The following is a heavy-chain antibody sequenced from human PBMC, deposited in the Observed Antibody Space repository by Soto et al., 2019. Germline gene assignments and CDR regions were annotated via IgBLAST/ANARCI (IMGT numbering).Heavy chain of an antibody. D-gene: IGHD1-26*01. CDR1: GYSFTSLD. V-gene: IGHV1-8*01. J-gene: IGHJ4*02. Sequence: ASVKVSCKASGYSFTSLDINWVRQTAGQGLEWMGWMQPSTGRTGYAQKFQGRVTMTRDTSINTAYMELTTLTSDDTAFYYCARGVSAGVDYWGQGTLVTAPQ. CDR2: MQPSTGRT. CDR3: ARGVSAGVDY.